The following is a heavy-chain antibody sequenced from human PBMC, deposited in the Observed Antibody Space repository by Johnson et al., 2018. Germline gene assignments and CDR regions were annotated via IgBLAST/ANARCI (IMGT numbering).Heavy chain of an antibody. CDR3: ARGIMLLTAAFDL. Sequence: QVQLVQSGAEVKKXGSSXKVXCKASGGTFSSYAINWVRQAPGHGLEWMGGIIPMFGTANYTQKFQCRLTITADKSTSTAYMELSSLTAEDTARYFCARGIMLLTAAFDLWGQGTVVTVSS. V-gene: IGHV1-69*14. CDR1: GGTFSSYA. CDR2: IIPMFGTA. D-gene: IGHD2-21*02. J-gene: IGHJ3*01.